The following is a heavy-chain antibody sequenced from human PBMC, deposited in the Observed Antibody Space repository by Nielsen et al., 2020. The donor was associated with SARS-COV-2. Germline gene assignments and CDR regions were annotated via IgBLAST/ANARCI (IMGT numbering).Heavy chain of an antibody. D-gene: IGHD2/OR15-2a*01. CDR1: GFILSTYG. J-gene: IGHJ2*01. V-gene: IGHV3-33*01. CDR2: IWYDGSNK. Sequence: GESLKISCAAFGFILSTYGMHWVRQAPGKGLEWVAVIWYDGSNKYYADSVKCRFTISRDNSENTLYLQMNSLRAEDTAVYYCASALSFYADLWGRGTLVTVSS. CDR3: ASALSFYADL.